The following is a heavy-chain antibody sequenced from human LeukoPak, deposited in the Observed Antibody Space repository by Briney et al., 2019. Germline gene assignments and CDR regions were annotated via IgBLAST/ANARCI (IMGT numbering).Heavy chain of an antibody. CDR2: IIPIFGTA. V-gene: IGHV1-69*13. CDR1: GGTFSSYA. J-gene: IGHJ3*02. CDR3: ARDYFGCGGDCYHSRGDAFDI. Sequence: SVKVSCKASGGTFSSYAISWVRQAPGQGLEWMGGIIPIFGTANYAQKFQGRVTITADESTSTAYMELSSLRSEDTAVYYCARDYFGCGGDCYHSRGDAFDIWGQGTMVTVSS. D-gene: IGHD2-21*02.